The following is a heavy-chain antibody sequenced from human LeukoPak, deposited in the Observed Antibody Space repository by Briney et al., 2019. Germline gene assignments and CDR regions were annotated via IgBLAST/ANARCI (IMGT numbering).Heavy chain of an antibody. V-gene: IGHV4-30-4*08. J-gene: IGHJ4*02. CDR1: GGSISSGDYY. CDR3: ARDRGGATWFDY. CDR2: IYYSGST. Sequence: SETLSLTCTVSGGSISSGDYYWSWIRQPPGKDLEWIGYIYYSGSTYYNPSLKSRVTISVDTFKNQFSLKLSSVTAADTAVYYCARDRGGATWFDYWGQGTLVTVSS. D-gene: IGHD1-26*01.